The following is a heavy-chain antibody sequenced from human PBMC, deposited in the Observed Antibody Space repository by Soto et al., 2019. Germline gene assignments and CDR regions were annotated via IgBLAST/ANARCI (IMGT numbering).Heavy chain of an antibody. CDR1: GFTFSSYS. CDR2: ISSSSSTI. D-gene: IGHD3-10*01. V-gene: IGHV3-48*02. CDR3: ARSRVRGVIITYYYYYGMDV. J-gene: IGHJ6*02. Sequence: GGSLRLSCAASGFTFSSYSMNWVRQAPGKGLEWVSYISSSSSTIYYADSVKGRFTISRDNAKNSLYLQMNSLRDEDTAVYYCARSRVRGVIITYYYYYGMDVWGQGTTVTVSS.